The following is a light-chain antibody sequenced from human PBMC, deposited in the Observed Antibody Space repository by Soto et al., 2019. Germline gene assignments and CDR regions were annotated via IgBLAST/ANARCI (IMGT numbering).Light chain of an antibody. Sequence: EIELTQSPAILSVSAGERVTLSCRASQSVSSNLAWYQQKPGQAPRLLIYDASTRATGIPARFSGSGSGTEVILIIISRQPEEFAVYYCQQYNNRPPLTFGGGTRVEIK. CDR3: QQYNNRPPLT. CDR1: QSVSSN. V-gene: IGKV3-15*01. J-gene: IGKJ4*01. CDR2: DAS.